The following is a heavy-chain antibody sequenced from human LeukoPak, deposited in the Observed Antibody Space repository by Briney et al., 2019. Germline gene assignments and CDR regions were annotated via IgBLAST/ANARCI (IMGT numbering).Heavy chain of an antibody. CDR3: AREGEHYVGVEYYYYGMDV. V-gene: IGHV3-66*01. J-gene: IGHJ6*02. D-gene: IGHD1-26*01. CDR1: GFTVNNNY. CDR2: IYSGGST. Sequence: GGSLRLSCAASGFTVNNNYMSWVRQAPGKGLEWVSVIYSGGSTYYADSVKGRFTISRDNSKNTVYLQMISLRAEDTAVYYCAREGEHYVGVEYYYYGMDVWGQGTTVTVSS.